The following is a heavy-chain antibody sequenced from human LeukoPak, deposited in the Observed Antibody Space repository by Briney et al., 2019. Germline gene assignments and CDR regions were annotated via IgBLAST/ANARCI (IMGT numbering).Heavy chain of an antibody. CDR2: IKSKTDGGTT. J-gene: IGHJ4*02. Sequence: SWIRQPPGKGLEWVGRIKSKTDGGTTDYAAPVKGRFTISRDDSKNTLYLQMNSLKTEDTAVYYCTTDLVVPAATTLTDYWGQGTLVTVSS. V-gene: IGHV3-15*01. CDR3: TTDLVVPAATTLTDY. D-gene: IGHD2-2*01.